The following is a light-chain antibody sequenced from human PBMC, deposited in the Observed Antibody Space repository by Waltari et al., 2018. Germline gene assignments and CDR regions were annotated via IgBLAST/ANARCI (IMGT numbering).Light chain of an antibody. V-gene: IGKV4-1*01. CDR2: WAS. J-gene: IGKJ3*01. CDR1: QSVLSTSNNKNY. CDR3: QQYYSTIFT. Sequence: DIVMTQSPDSLTVSLGARATINCKSNQSVLSTSNNKNYLAWYQQTPGHPPKLLIYWASTREFGVPDRFSGSGSGTDFTLTISSLQAEDVAVYYCQQYYSTIFTFGPGTKVDIK.